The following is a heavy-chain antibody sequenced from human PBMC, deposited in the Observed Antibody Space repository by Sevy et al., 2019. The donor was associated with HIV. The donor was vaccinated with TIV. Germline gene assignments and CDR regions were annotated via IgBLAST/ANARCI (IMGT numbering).Heavy chain of an antibody. J-gene: IGHJ4*02. CDR3: ARDLFSGGNAVYGY. CDR2: INAISSNI. Sequence: GGSLRLSCAASGFTFSSYAMNWVRQSPGKGLEWVSSINAISSNIYYADSVKGRFTISRDNAENSLYLQMNSVRAEDTAVYYCARDLFSGGNAVYGYWGQGTLVTVSS. V-gene: IGHV3-21*01. CDR1: GFTFSSYA. D-gene: IGHD2-15*01.